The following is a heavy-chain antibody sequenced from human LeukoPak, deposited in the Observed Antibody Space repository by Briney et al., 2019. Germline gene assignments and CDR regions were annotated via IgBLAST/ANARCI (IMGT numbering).Heavy chain of an antibody. V-gene: IGHV3-23*01. CDR3: AKDRAVVLTAIPDY. Sequence: PGGSLRLSCVASGFTFSSYAMTCVRQAPGKGLEWVSTISGSGGSTYYPDSVKGRFTISRDNSKNTLYLQMNSLRAEDTAIYYCAKDRAVVLTAIPDYWGQGTLVTVSS. CDR2: ISGSGGST. J-gene: IGHJ4*02. CDR1: GFTFSSYA. D-gene: IGHD2-21*02.